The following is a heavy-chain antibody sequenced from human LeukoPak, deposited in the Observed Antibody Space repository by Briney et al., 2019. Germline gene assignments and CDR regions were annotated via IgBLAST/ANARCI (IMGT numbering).Heavy chain of an antibody. D-gene: IGHD6-13*01. J-gene: IGHJ4*02. CDR2: ISWNSGSI. CDR3: AKDISSSWYGFDY. Sequence: PGGSLRLSCAASGFTFDDYAMHWVRQAPGKGLEWVSGISWNSGSIGYADSVKGRFTISRDNAKNSLYLQMNSLRAEDTALYYCAKDISSSWYGFDYWGQGTLVTVSS. CDR1: GFTFDDYA. V-gene: IGHV3-9*01.